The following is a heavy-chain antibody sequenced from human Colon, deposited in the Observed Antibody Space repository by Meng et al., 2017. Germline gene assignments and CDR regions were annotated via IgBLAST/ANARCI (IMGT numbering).Heavy chain of an antibody. CDR1: DFIVTSDY. Sequence: GGSLRLSCAASDFIVTSDYMFWVRQAPGKGLEWVSVIYNGGSTFYTDSVKGRFTISRDNSKNTLYLQRNSLRAEDTAGYYCASPLGYWGQGTLVTVSS. D-gene: IGHD3-10*01. CDR2: IYNGGST. J-gene: IGHJ4*02. CDR3: ASPLGY. V-gene: IGHV3-53*01.